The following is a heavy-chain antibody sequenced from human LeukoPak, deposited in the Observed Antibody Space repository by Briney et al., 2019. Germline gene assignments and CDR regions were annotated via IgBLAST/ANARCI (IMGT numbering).Heavy chain of an antibody. CDR1: GFTFSTYG. J-gene: IGHJ6*02. Sequence: GRSLRVSCAASGFTFSTYGMHWVRQAPGKGLEWVAMIWHDGINKYYADSVKGRSTISRDNTKNTLYVQMNSLRAEDTAVYYCARDRTLYYDILTAYLDVWGQGTTVTVSS. D-gene: IGHD3-9*01. CDR3: ARDRTLYYDILTAYLDV. CDR2: IWHDGINK. V-gene: IGHV3-33*01.